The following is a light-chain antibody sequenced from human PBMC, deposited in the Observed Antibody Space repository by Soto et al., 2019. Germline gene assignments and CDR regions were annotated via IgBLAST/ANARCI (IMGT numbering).Light chain of an antibody. CDR2: GAS. J-gene: IGKJ1*01. CDR1: ETISSD. Sequence: DIQMTQCPSSLSASVGDRVTLTCRASETISSDLNWYQQRPGKAPNLLISGASSLQTGVPSRFSGSGSGTDFTLTISSLQPEDFATYHCQQSYTTPWTFGQGTKVDIK. CDR3: QQSYTTPWT. V-gene: IGKV1-39*01.